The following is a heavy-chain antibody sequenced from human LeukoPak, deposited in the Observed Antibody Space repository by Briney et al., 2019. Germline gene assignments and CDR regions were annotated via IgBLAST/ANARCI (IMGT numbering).Heavy chain of an antibody. V-gene: IGHV4-39*07. CDR3: ARELEVVPAARGTGFDP. CDR1: GGSISSSSYY. D-gene: IGHD2-2*01. Sequence: PSETLSLTCTVSGGSISSSSYYWGWIRQPPGKGLEWIGSIYYSGSTYYNPSLKSRVTISVDTSKNQFSLKLSSVTAADTAVYYCARELEVVPAARGTGFDPWGQGTLVTVSS. J-gene: IGHJ5*02. CDR2: IYYSGST.